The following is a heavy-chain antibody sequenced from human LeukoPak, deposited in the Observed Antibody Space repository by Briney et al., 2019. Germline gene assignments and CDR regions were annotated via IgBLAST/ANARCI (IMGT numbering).Heavy chain of an antibody. CDR2: IYPGDSET. Sequence: GESLQISCRGSAESTTSNWITHLRHMPRRGLEWVGVIYPGDSETTYSASFQGQVTISADRSISTAYLQWSSLKASDTAMYYCARHIVVGRTYNRFDPWGQGTLVTVSS. J-gene: IGHJ5*02. CDR3: ARHIVVGRTYNRFDP. D-gene: IGHD2-15*01. CDR1: AESTTSNW. V-gene: IGHV5-51*01.